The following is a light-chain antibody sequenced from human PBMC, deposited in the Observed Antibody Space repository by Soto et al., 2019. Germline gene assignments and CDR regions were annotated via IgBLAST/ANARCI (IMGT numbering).Light chain of an antibody. CDR2: EVT. J-gene: IGLJ1*01. Sequence: QSVLTQPASVSGSPGQSITISCTGTSSDIGVYDYVSWYQQHPGKAPKLIIYEVTNRPSGLSNRFSGSKSDNTASLTISGLQAEDDADYYCSSFTSRFTFNYIFGTGTKVTVL. V-gene: IGLV2-14*01. CDR1: SSDIGVYDY. CDR3: SSFTSRFTFNYI.